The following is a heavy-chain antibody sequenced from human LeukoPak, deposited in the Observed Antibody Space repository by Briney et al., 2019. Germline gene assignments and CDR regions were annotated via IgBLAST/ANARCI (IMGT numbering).Heavy chain of an antibody. CDR3: ARVVVAAFDAFDI. D-gene: IGHD2-15*01. CDR2: IYSGGST. V-gene: IGHV3-66*01. CDR1: GFTVSSSY. J-gene: IGHJ3*02. Sequence: GGSLRLSCAASGFTVSSSYMSWVRQAPGKGLEWVSVIYSGGSTYYADSVKGRFTISRDNSKNTLYLQMNSLRAEDTAVYYCARVVVAAFDAFDIWGQGTMVTVSS.